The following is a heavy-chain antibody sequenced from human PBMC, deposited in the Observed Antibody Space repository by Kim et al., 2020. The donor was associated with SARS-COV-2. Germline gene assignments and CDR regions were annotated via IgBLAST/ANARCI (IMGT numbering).Heavy chain of an antibody. CDR1: GGSISSSNW. J-gene: IGHJ4*02. CDR2: IYHSGST. CDR3: ARSSTRTSCPIDY. D-gene: IGHD2-2*01. V-gene: IGHV4-4*02. Sequence: SETLSLTCAVSGGSISSSNWWSWVRQPPGKGLEWIGEIYHSGSTNYNPSLKSRVTISVDKSKNQFSLKLSSVTAADTAVYYCARSSTRTSCPIDYWGQGTLVTVSS.